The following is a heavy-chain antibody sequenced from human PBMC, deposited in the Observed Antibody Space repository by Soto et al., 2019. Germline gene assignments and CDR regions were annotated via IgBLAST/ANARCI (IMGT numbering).Heavy chain of an antibody. CDR3: AKDIVHMATLDDFDI. Sequence: WLCXRLSGSSGVCSFISYSIMLFRHAPGKGLECVSAISGSGGRTYYADSVNGRFTISRHNPKNTLYLKMHSLRAEDTAVYYSAKDIVHMATLDDFDICGQRPMV. D-gene: IGHD5-12*01. J-gene: IGHJ3*02. CDR2: ISGSGGRT. V-gene: IGHV3-23*01. CDR1: VCSFISYS.